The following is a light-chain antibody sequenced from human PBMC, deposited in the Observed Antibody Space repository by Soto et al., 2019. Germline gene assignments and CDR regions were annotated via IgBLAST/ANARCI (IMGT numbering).Light chain of an antibody. CDR2: GAS. Sequence: PGDRGTLSCSSCHSTYSSSLSWYQQKPGQAPRLLIYGASNRATGIPDRFSGSGSGTDFTLTISGLEPEDFAVYYCQQYSTSPFTFGGGTKVDIK. CDR3: QQYSTSPFT. V-gene: IGKV3-20*01. J-gene: IGKJ4*01. CDR1: HSTYSSS.